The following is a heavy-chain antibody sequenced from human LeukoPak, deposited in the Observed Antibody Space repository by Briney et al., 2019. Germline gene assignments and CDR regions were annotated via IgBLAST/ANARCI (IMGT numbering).Heavy chain of an antibody. CDR1: GYTFTGYY. CDR2: INANSGGT. J-gene: IGHJ6*03. D-gene: IGHD6-13*01. CDR3: AKGPPSSSWYVHYYYYMDV. Sequence: EASVKVSCKASGYTFTGYYMHWVRQAPGQGLEWMGWINANSGGTNYAQKFQGRVTMTRDTSTSTVYMELSSLRSEDTAVYYCAKGPPSSSWYVHYYYYMDVWGKGTTVTVSS. V-gene: IGHV1-2*02.